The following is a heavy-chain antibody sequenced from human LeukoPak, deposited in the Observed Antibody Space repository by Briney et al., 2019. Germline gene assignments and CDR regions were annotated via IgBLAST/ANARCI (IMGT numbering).Heavy chain of an antibody. J-gene: IGHJ4*02. V-gene: IGHV3-74*01. CDR3: ARASYGSGSYLGVPDY. Sequence: GGSLRLSCAASAFTLSSYWMHWVRQAPGKGLEWVSRIKGDESSINYADSVEGRFTISRDNAKNTVYLHLNSLRVEDTAVYYCARASYGSGSYLGVPDYWGQGTLVTFSS. D-gene: IGHD3-10*01. CDR1: AFTLSSYW. CDR2: IKGDESSI.